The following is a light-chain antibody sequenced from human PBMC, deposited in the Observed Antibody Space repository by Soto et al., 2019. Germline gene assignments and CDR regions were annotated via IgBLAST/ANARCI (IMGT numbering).Light chain of an antibody. J-gene: IGKJ1*01. CDR3: QQSYSIPRT. V-gene: IGKV3-15*01. Sequence: DIVMTQSPATLSVSPGERATLSCRASQSVSSSLAWYQQKPGQAPRLLIYGADTRATGIPARFSGSGSGTDFTLTISSLQPEDFATYYCQQSYSIPRTFGQGTKVDIK. CDR2: GAD. CDR1: QSVSSS.